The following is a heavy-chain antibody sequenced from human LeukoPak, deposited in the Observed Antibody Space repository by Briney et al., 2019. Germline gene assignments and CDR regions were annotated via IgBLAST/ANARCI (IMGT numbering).Heavy chain of an antibody. D-gene: IGHD3-10*01. CDR1: GGSISSYY. CDR2: ISDIGSI. J-gene: IGHJ4*02. V-gene: IGHV4-59*12. Sequence: SETLSLTCTVSGGSISSYYWSWIRQPPGKGLEWIAYISDIGSINYNPSLKSRVTISLDTSRNQFSLKLSSVTAADTAVYYCAGRRLRNTIGFGGQGTRVTVSA. CDR3: AGRRLRNTIGF.